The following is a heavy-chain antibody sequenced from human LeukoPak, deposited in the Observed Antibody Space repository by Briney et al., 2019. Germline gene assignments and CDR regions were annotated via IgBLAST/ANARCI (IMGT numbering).Heavy chain of an antibody. CDR1: GFTFSDHY. J-gene: IGHJ4*02. V-gene: IGHV3-11*01. Sequence: GVSLRLSCAASGFTFSDHYMIRIHQAPAKGLEGPSYISGSGSTIYYADSVKGRFTISRDNAKNSLYLQLNTVRAADTAVYYCARGIYGDAGVYFDYWGQGTLVTVSS. CDR3: ARGIYGDAGVYFDY. CDR2: ISGSGSTI. D-gene: IGHD4-17*01.